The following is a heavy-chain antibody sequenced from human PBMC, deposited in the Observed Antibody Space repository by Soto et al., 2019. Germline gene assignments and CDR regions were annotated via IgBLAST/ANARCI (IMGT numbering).Heavy chain of an antibody. J-gene: IGHJ4*02. CDR1: GFTFSSYW. CDR2: TNSDGSDT. D-gene: IGHD6-19*01. CDR3: ARDRGWSLFDY. V-gene: IGHV3-74*01. Sequence: EVQLVESGGGLVQPGGSLRLSCAASGFTFSSYWMYWVRQAPGKGLVWVSRTNSDGSDTSYADSVKGRFTISRDNAKNTLYLQMNSLRAEDTAVYYCARDRGWSLFDYWGQATPATVSS.